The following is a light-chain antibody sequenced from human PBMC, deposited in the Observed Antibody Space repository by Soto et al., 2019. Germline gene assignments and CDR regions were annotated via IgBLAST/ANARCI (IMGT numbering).Light chain of an antibody. CDR2: DVS. V-gene: IGLV2-14*01. Sequence: QSALTQPASVSGSPGQSITISCTGTSSDVGGYNYASWFQQHPGKAPKLMIYDVSARPSGVSNRFSGSKSGNTASLTISGLQAEDEADYYCSSYTPSGFVFGPGTKVT. J-gene: IGLJ1*01. CDR3: SSYTPSGFV. CDR1: SSDVGGYNY.